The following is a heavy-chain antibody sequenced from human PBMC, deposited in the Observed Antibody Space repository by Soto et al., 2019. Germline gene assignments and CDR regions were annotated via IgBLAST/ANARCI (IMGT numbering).Heavy chain of an antibody. J-gene: IGHJ4*02. CDR1: GFTFSSYW. D-gene: IGHD3-10*01. CDR3: ARERYYYGAGDY. V-gene: IGHV3-74*01. CDR2: INSDGSST. Sequence: HPGGSLRLSCAASGFTFSSYWMHWVRQAPGKGLVWVSRINSDGSSTSYADSVKGRFTISRDNAKNTLYLQMNSLRAEDTAVYYCARERYYYGAGDYWGQGTLVTVSS.